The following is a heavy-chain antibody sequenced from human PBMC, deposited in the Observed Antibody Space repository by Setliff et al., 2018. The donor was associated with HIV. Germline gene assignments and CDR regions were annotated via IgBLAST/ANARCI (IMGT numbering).Heavy chain of an antibody. CDR3: ARGRGSSSSWPIDY. Sequence: SETLSLRLSCAASGFTFGDYAMSWVRQHPGKGLEWIGYIYNTGSTYHSPSLESRVTISIATSKNQFSLKLSSVTAADTAVYFCARGRGSSSSWPIDYWGQGTLVTVSS. CDR2: IYNTGST. V-gene: IGHV4-31*02. CDR1: SGFTFGDYA. D-gene: IGHD6-13*01. J-gene: IGHJ4*02.